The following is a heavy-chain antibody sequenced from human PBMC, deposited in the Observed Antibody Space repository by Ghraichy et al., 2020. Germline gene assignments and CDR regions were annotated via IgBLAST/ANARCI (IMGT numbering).Heavy chain of an antibody. CDR3: TTPRGLIVVVINGGEPWPGEEPRAI. CDR2: IRSKANSYAT. V-gene: IGHV3-73*01. Sequence: GGSLRLSCAASGFTFSGSAMHWVRQASGKGLEWVGRIRSKANSYATAYAASVKGRFTISRDDSKNTAYLQMNSLKTEDTAVYYCTTPRGLIVVVINGGEPWPGEEPRAIGGQRTLVTVSS. D-gene: IGHD3-22*01. CDR1: GFTFSGSA. J-gene: IGHJ4*02.